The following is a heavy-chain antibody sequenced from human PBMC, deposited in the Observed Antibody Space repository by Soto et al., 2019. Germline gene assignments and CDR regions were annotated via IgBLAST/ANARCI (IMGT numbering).Heavy chain of an antibody. Sequence: PGGSLSLSCAVSGFTFSNHAMSWVRQAPGKGLEWVSAISTAVGATYYADSVKGRFTISRDDSNNTLFLQMNSLRAEDTAVYYCAKDRTAAARNFDYWGQGTLVTVSS. CDR3: AKDRTAAARNFDY. CDR2: ISTAVGAT. D-gene: IGHD6-13*01. J-gene: IGHJ4*02. CDR1: GFTFSNHA. V-gene: IGHV3-23*01.